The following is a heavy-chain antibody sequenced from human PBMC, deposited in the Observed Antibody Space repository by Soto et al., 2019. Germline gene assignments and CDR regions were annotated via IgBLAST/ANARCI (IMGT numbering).Heavy chain of an antibody. CDR2: ISSSSSYI. CDR1: GFTFSTYT. D-gene: IGHD4-17*01. V-gene: IGHV3-21*01. Sequence: EVQLVESGGGLVKPGGSLRLSCAASGFTFSTYTMNWVRQAPGKGLEWVSSISSSSSYIYYADSVKGRFTISRDNAKNSLYLQMYSLRAEDTAVYYCATRDDAVTFHYWGQETLVTVSS. J-gene: IGHJ4*02. CDR3: ATRDDAVTFHY.